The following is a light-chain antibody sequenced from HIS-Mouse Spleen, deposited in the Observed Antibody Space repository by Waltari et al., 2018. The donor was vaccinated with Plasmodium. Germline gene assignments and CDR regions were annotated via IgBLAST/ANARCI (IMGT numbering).Light chain of an antibody. CDR3: QQYDNLPPLFT. CDR2: DAS. Sequence: DIQMTQSPSSLSASVGDRVTITCQASQDISNYLNWYQQKPGKSPKLLIYDASNLETGVPSSLSGSGSGTDFTFTISSLQPEDIATYYCQQYDNLPPLFTFGPGTKVDIK. V-gene: IGKV1-33*01. J-gene: IGKJ3*01. CDR1: QDISNY.